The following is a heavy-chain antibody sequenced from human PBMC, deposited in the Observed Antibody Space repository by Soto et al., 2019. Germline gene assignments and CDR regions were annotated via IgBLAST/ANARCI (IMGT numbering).Heavy chain of an antibody. CDR3: VKDDLRFLDSRKVYFDY. CDR1: GFTFSSYA. CDR2: ISSNGGST. V-gene: IGHV3-64D*08. Sequence: GGSLRLSCSASGFTFSSYAMHWVRQAPGKGLEYVSAISSNGGSTYYADSVKGRFTISRDNSKNTLYLQMSSLRAEDTAVYYCVKDDLRFLDSRKVYFDYWGQGTLVTVSS. J-gene: IGHJ4*02. D-gene: IGHD3-3*01.